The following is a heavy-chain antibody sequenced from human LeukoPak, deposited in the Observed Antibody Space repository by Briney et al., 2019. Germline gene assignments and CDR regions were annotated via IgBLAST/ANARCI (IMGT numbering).Heavy chain of an antibody. CDR1: GYTFTSYG. D-gene: IGHD1-26*01. CDR2: ISAYNGNT. V-gene: IGHV1-18*01. J-gene: IGHJ5*02. CDR3: ARAVGWELLGGNWFDP. Sequence: GASVKVSCKASGYTFTSYGISWVRQAPGQGLEWMGWISAYNGNTNYAQKLQGRVTMTTDTSTSTAYMELRSLRSDDTAVYYCARAVGWELLGGNWFDPWGQGTLVTVSS.